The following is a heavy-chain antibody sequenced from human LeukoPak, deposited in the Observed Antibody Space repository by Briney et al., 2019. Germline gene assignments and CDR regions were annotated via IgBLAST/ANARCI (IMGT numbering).Heavy chain of an antibody. D-gene: IGHD3-10*01. J-gene: IGHJ6*03. CDR1: GGTFSSYA. CDR3: ARGPFRGVNYYYYYMDV. V-gene: IGHV1-69*05. CDR2: IIPIFGTA. Sequence: GASVKVSCKASGGTFSSYAISWVRQAPGQGLEWMGGIIPIFGTANYAQKFQGRVTITTDESTSTAYMELSSLRSEDTAVYYCARGPFRGVNYYYYYMDVRGKGTTVTVSS.